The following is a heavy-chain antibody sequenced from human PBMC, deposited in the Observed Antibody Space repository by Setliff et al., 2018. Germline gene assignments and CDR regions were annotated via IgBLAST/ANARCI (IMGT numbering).Heavy chain of an antibody. Sequence: SVKVACKASGGSFSTYAISWARQAPGQGLEWMGVIIPIFGTTNKAQKCQGRVTIAADESTSTAYMELSSLSSEDPAVYYCARANYYDSSGHSVYGMDVWGQGTTVTVSS. CDR1: GGSFSTYA. J-gene: IGHJ6*02. CDR2: IIPIFGTT. CDR3: ARANYYDSSGHSVYGMDV. D-gene: IGHD3-22*01. V-gene: IGHV1-69*13.